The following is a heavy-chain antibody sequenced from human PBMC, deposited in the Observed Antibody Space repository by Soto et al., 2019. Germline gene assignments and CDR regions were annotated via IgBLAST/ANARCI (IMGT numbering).Heavy chain of an antibody. D-gene: IGHD6-19*01. Sequence: GSLRLSCAASGLTFSSYSMNWVRQAPGKGLEWVSYISSSSSTIYYADSVKGRFTISRDNAKNSLYLQMNSLRAEDTAVYYCARGSGWFDPWGQGTLVTVSS. CDR1: GLTFSSYS. V-gene: IGHV3-48*01. CDR3: ARGSGWFDP. J-gene: IGHJ5*02. CDR2: ISSSSSTI.